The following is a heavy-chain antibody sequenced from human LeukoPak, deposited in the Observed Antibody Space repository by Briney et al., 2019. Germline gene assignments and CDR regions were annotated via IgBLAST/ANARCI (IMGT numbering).Heavy chain of an antibody. J-gene: IGHJ4*02. CDR3: ARAYSYGTEGDY. D-gene: IGHD5-18*01. CDR2: ISAYNGNT. V-gene: IGHV1-18*01. CDR1: GYTFTRYG. Sequence: ATVQVACKGSGYTFTRYGISWVRQAPGQRLEWMGWISAYNGNTNYAQKLQGRVTRTTDTSTSTAYMELRSLRSDDTAVYYSARAYSYGTEGDYWGQGTLVTVSS.